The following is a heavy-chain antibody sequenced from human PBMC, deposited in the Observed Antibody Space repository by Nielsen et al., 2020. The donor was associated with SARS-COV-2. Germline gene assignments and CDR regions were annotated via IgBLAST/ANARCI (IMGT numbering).Heavy chain of an antibody. D-gene: IGHD3-10*01. CDR3: ASLYGSGSSRGYFDY. CDR2: ISYDGSNK. J-gene: IGHJ4*02. V-gene: IGHV3-30*04. Sequence: GGSLRLSCAASGFTFSSYAMHWVRQAPGKGLEWVAVISYDGSNKYYADSVKGRFTISRDNSKNTLYLQMNSLRAEDTAVYYCASLYGSGSSRGYFDYWGQGTLVTVSS. CDR1: GFTFSSYA.